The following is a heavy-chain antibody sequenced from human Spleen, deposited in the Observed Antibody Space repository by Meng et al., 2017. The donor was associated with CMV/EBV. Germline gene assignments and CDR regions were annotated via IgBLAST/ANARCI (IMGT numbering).Heavy chain of an antibody. CDR3: ARANYYDSSGYYDY. CDR2: ISAYNGNT. J-gene: IGHJ4*02. D-gene: IGHD3-22*01. CDR1: GYTFTSYG. V-gene: IGHV1-18*01. Sequence: KASGYTFTSYGISWVRQAPGQGLEWMGWISAYNGNTNYAQKLQGRVTMTTDTSTSTAYMELRSLRSDDTAVYYCARANYYDSSGYYDYWGQGTLVTVSS.